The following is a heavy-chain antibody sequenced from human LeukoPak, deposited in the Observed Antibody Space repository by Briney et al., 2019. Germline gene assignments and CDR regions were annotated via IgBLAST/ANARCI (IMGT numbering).Heavy chain of an antibody. CDR1: GGSISSGSYY. V-gene: IGHV4-61*02. CDR3: ARDWRIAVVHDSFDI. Sequence: SETLSLTCTVSGGSISSGSYYWNCIRQPAGKGLECIGRIYTSGSTNYNPSLKSRVTISVDTSKNQFSLKLSSVTAADTAVYYCARDWRIAVVHDSFDIWGQGTMVTVSS. J-gene: IGHJ3*02. CDR2: IYTSGST. D-gene: IGHD6-19*01.